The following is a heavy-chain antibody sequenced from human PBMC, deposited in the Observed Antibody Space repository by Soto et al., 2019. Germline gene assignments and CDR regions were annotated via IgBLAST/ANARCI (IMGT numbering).Heavy chain of an antibody. CDR2: IYYSGST. J-gene: IGHJ5*02. Sequence: SETLSLTCTVSGGSISSGGYYWSWIRQHPGKGLEWIGYIYYSGSTYYNPSLKSRVTISVDTSKNQFSLKLSSVTAADTAVYYCVREISGSKIYYDSSGYYYGWFDPWGQGTLVTVS. CDR3: VREISGSKIYYDSSGYYYGWFDP. D-gene: IGHD3-22*01. V-gene: IGHV4-31*03. CDR1: GGSISSGGYY.